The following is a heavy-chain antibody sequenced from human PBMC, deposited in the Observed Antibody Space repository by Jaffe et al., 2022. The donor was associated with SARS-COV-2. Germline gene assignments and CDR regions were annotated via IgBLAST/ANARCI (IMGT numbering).Heavy chain of an antibody. V-gene: IGHV4-34*02. CDR2: VNHFGRT. J-gene: IGHJ6*02. Sequence: QVQLQQWGTGLLKPSETLSLTCAVYNGSFSTYFWTWIRQSPGKGLEWIGEVNHFGRTHLNPSLKSRVALSLDTSKNHLSLRLTSVTAADTALYYCAGYCSGDSCYSQSYGLDVWGQGTTVTVSS. D-gene: IGHD2-15*01. CDR3: AGYCSGDSCYSQSYGLDV. CDR1: NGSFSTYF.